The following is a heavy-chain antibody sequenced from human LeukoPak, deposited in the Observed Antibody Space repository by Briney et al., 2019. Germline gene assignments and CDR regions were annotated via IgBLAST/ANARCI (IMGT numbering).Heavy chain of an antibody. V-gene: IGHV3-23*01. CDR3: AREFYYYYYMDV. CDR2: ISGSGGST. J-gene: IGHJ6*03. CDR1: GFTFSSYG. Sequence: GGSLRLSCAASGFTFSSYGMSWVRQAPGKGLEWVSAISGSGGSTYYADSVKGRFTISRDNSKNTLYLQMNSLRAEDTAVYYCAREFYYYYYMDVWGKGPTVTVSS.